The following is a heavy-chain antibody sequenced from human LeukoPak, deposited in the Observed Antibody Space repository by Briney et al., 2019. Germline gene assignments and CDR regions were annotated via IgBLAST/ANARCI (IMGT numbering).Heavy chain of an antibody. J-gene: IGHJ4*02. Sequence: GGSLRLSCAAPGFTFSSYSMNWVRQAPGKGLEWVSSISSSSSFIYYADSVKGRFTISRDNAKNSLYLQMNSLRTEDTAVYYCARGVSYGDYLAAYWGQGTLVTVSS. D-gene: IGHD4-17*01. CDR3: ARGVSYGDYLAAY. V-gene: IGHV3-21*01. CDR1: GFTFSSYS. CDR2: ISSSSSFI.